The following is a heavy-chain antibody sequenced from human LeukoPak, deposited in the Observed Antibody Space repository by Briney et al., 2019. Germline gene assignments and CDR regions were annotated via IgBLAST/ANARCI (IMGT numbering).Heavy chain of an antibody. J-gene: IGHJ3*02. CDR2: IYHSGST. D-gene: IGHD2-2*01. V-gene: IGHV4-38-2*02. CDR3: ARANIVVVPAAMIGYAFDI. Sequence: SETLSLTCTVSGYSISSGYYWGWIRQPPGKGLEWIGSIYHSGSTYYNPSLKSRVTISVDTSKNQFSLKLSSVTAADTAVYYCARANIVVVPAAMIGYAFDIWGQGTMVTVSS. CDR1: GYSISSGYY.